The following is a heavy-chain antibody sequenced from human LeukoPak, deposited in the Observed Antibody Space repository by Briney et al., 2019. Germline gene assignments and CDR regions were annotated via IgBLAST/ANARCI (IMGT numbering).Heavy chain of an antibody. J-gene: IGHJ4*02. D-gene: IGHD4-17*01. Sequence: PSETLSLTCTVSGYSISSGYYWSWIRQPAGKGLEWIGRIYTSGSTNYNPSLKSRVTISVDTSKNQFSLKLSSVTAADTAVYYCARNRAENDYGDYYFDYWGQGTLVTVSS. CDR2: IYTSGST. V-gene: IGHV4-61*02. CDR1: GYSISSGYY. CDR3: ARNRAENDYGDYYFDY.